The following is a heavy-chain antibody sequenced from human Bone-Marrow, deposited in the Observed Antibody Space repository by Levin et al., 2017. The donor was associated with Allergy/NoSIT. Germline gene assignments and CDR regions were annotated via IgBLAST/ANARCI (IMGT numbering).Heavy chain of an antibody. Sequence: GGSLRLSCTASGFTFSDYWMSWVRQSPGKGLEWVANIKQDGSQKNYVDSVKGRFTISRDNAKNSLYLQMNSLRAEDTAVYYCARVSLADGSGSDYRWFDPWGQGTLVSVSS. V-gene: IGHV3-7*01. CDR3: ARVSLADGSGSDYRWFDP. J-gene: IGHJ5*02. CDR2: IKQDGSQK. CDR1: GFTFSDYW. D-gene: IGHD3-10*01.